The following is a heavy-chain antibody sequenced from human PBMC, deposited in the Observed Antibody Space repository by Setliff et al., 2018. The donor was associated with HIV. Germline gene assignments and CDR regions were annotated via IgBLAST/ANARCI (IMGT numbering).Heavy chain of an antibody. V-gene: IGHV3-74*01. D-gene: IGHD3-3*01. J-gene: IGHJ3*01. CDR2: MNTDGSST. Sequence: PGGSLRLSCAASGFTFSSYWVHWVRQAPGKGLVWVFGMNTDGSSTRYADSVKGRFTISRDNAKNMLYLQMNSLSADDTAVYYCVRDPGGIFDAFDVWGQGTMVT. CDR1: GFTFSSYW. CDR3: VRDPGGIFDAFDV.